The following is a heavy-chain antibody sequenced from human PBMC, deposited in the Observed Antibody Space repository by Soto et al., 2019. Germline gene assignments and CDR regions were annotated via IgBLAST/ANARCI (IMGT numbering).Heavy chain of an antibody. J-gene: IGHJ6*02. V-gene: IGHV3-30-3*01. CDR2: ISYDGSNK. Sequence: PGGSLRLSCAASGFTFSSYAMHWVRQAPGKGLEWVAVISYDGSNKYYADSVKGRFTISRDNSKNTLYLRMNSLRAEDTAVYYCATAVVPAAMRGDYYYYYGMDVWGQGTTVTVSS. CDR1: GFTFSSYA. D-gene: IGHD2-2*01. CDR3: ATAVVPAAMRGDYYYYYGMDV.